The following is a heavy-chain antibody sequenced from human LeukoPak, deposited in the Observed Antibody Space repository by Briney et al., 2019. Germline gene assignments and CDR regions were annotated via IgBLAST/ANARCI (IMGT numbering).Heavy chain of an antibody. J-gene: IGHJ5*02. CDR2: IRYDGTNK. V-gene: IGHV3-30*02. D-gene: IGHD4/OR15-4a*01. Sequence: GGSLRLSCAASGFSFSTYGMHWVRQAPGKGLEWVAFIRYDGTNKFYVDSVKGRFTISRDNSKNTLYLHLNSLRAEDTAMYYCANGLAMVTTPAEVSWGQGTLVTVSS. CDR3: ANGLAMVTTPAEVS. CDR1: GFSFSTYG.